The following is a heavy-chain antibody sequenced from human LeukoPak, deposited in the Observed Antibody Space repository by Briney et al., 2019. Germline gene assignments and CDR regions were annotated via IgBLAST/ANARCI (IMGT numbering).Heavy chain of an antibody. D-gene: IGHD4-17*01. CDR2: IYYSGST. CDR1: GGSISSYY. V-gene: IGHV4-59*08. CDR3: ERGGNYGDYDGYFDY. Sequence: PSETLSLTCTVSGGSISSYYWSWIRQPPGKGLEWIGYIYYSGSTNYNPSLRSRVTISVDTSKNQFSLKLSSVTAADTAVYYCERGGNYGDYDGYFDYWGQGTLVTVSS. J-gene: IGHJ4*02.